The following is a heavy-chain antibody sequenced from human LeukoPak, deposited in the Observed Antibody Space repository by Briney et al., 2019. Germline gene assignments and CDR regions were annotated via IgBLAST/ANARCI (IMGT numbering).Heavy chain of an antibody. Sequence: GGSLRLSCAASGFSLSSHSTNWVRQAPGKGLEWVSSISESSRDIYYADSVRGRFTISRDNARNSLDLQMNNLRAEDTAVYYCARETQWEAFDYWGQGTLVTVSS. V-gene: IGHV3-21*01. CDR2: ISESSRDI. J-gene: IGHJ4*02. CDR3: ARETQWEAFDY. CDR1: GFSLSSHS. D-gene: IGHD1-26*01.